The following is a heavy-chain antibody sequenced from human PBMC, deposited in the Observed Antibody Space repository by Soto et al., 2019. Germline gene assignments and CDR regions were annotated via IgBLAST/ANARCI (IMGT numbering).Heavy chain of an antibody. J-gene: IGHJ4*02. V-gene: IGHV3-23*01. Sequence: EVQLLESGGDLVQPGGSLRLSCAASGITLSSYAMSWVRQAPGKGPEWVSGISASGGSTSYADSVKGRFTISRDNSKNTLYLQMNSLRAEDTAVYYCASRGYYNFDYFDYWGQGTLVTVSS. CDR3: ASRGYYNFDYFDY. CDR1: GITLSSYA. CDR2: ISASGGST. D-gene: IGHD3-3*01.